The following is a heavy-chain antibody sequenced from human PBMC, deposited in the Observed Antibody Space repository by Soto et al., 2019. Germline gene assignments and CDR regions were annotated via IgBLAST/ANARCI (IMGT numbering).Heavy chain of an antibody. CDR1: VGSVSSCFFY. D-gene: IGHD6-6*01. CDR2: IYYTGTT. CDR3: APLTPSSGSSPFAY. Sequence: SETLALTCTLSVGSVSSCFFYWGCVRQPPGQRLELIGYIYYTGTTNYNPSLASRVAMSVDTSKKQFTLNLRSLTAAETARYYCAPLTPSSGSSPFAYWGQRMLANVSS. J-gene: IGHJ4*02. V-gene: IGHV4-61*01.